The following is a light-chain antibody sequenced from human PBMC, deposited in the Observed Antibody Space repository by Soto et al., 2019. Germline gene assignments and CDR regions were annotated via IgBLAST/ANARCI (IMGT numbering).Light chain of an antibody. CDR1: QSVNSN. CDR2: DAS. Sequence: EIMMTQSPVTLSVSPGERATLSCRASQSVNSNLAWYQQKPGQAPRLLIYDASSRAAGVPDRFSGSGSGTDFTLTISRLEPEDFAVYFCQHCDTSPPGFPFGPGTKVDIK. CDR3: QHCDTSPPGFP. J-gene: IGKJ3*01. V-gene: IGKV3-20*01.